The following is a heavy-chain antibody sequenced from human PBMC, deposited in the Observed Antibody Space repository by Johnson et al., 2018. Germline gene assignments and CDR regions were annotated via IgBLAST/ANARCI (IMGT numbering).Heavy chain of an antibody. CDR1: GFTFSRYW. CDR2: IKQDGSEK. CDR3: ARGGGSMRAYFMDV. D-gene: IGHD3-10*01. Sequence: VQLVQSGGGLVQPGGSLRLSCAASGFTFSRYWMSWVRQAPGKGLEWVANIKQDGSEKYYVDSVKGRFTISRDNAKISLYLQRNSRRAEGADVYYCARGGGSMRAYFMDVWGKGTTVTVSS. J-gene: IGHJ6*03. V-gene: IGHV3-7*04.